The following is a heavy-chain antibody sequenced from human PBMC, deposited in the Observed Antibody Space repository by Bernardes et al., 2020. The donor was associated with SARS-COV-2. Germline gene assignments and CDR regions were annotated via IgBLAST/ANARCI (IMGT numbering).Heavy chain of an antibody. CDR3: ARGDVWSGDF. J-gene: IGHJ4*02. Sequence: GGSLRLSCAASGFTFSNYRMSWVLQAPGKGLEWVANINEDGSETYSVDSVKGRFIISRDNAKNSLYLQMNSLRAEDTAVYYCARGDVWSGDFWGQGTLVTVSS. CDR1: GFTFSNYR. D-gene: IGHD2-21*01. V-gene: IGHV3-7*03. CDR2: INEDGSET.